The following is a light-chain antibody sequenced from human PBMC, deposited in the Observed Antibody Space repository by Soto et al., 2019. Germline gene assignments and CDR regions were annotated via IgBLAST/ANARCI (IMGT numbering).Light chain of an antibody. V-gene: IGKV1-39*01. Sequence: DIQITQSPSSLSASVGDRVTITCRASQSISSYLNWYQQKPGKAPKLVIYAASSLQSGVPSEFSGSGSGTDFNLTISSLQPEDFATYYCQQSYSTPPYTFGQGTKLEIK. J-gene: IGKJ2*01. CDR3: QQSYSTPPYT. CDR1: QSISSY. CDR2: AAS.